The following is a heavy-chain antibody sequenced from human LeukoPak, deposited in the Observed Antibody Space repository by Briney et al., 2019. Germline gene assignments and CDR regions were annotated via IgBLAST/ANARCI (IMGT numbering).Heavy chain of an antibody. CDR2: IRTDGTNQ. J-gene: IGHJ3*01. CDR3: AKDRVHVEAFDL. Sequence: GGSLTLSCAASGFIFRDFGMHWVRQAPGRGLEWLTFIRTDGTNQYYADSVKGRFTISRDNSKDTMFLQMNNVRPDDTATYYCAKDRVHVEAFDLWGQGTFVSVSS. V-gene: IGHV3-30*02. CDR1: GFIFRDFG.